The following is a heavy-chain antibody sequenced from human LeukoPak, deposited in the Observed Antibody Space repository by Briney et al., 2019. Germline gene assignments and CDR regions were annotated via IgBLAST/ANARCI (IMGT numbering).Heavy chain of an antibody. V-gene: IGHV1-69*13. CDR2: IIAFFSTG. CDR1: GGTFSIYA. CDR3: AREYYGSGSGGDRSF. D-gene: IGHD3-10*01. Sequence: ASVKVSCKASGGTFSIYAISWVRQAPGQGLELVGGIIAFFSTGNYAQKFQARVTITAYETTSTAYMEPRSLKTEDTAVYDCAREYYGSGSGGDRSFWGQGTLVIVSS. J-gene: IGHJ4*02.